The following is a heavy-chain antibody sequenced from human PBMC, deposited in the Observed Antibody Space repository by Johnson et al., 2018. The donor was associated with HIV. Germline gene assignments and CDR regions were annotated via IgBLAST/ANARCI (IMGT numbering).Heavy chain of an antibody. D-gene: IGHD2-2*01. CDR2: IYSGGSK. V-gene: IGHV3-66*02. CDR3: ARGEYQLLSGGFAFDI. J-gene: IGHJ3*02. Sequence: VQLVESAGGLVQPGGSLRLSCAASGFTVSSNYMSWVRQAPGKALEWVPVIYSGGSKYYADSVKGRFTISRDNSNNTLYLQMNSLRAEDTAVYYCARGEYQLLSGGFAFDIWGQGTMVTVSS. CDR1: GFTVSSNY.